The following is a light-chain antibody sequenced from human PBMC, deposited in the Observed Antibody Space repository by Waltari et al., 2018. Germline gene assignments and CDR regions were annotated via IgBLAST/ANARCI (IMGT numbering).Light chain of an antibody. V-gene: IGLV2-23*02. Sequence: QSALTQPASVSASPGQSITISCTGTSSDIGSYDLVSWYQQHPGKAPNLIVYAVRERPSGVSSRFSGSKSGNTASLTISGLQAEDEADYYCSSAGDGTLLFGGGTKLTVL. CDR1: SSDIGSYDL. CDR3: CSSAGDGTLL. CDR2: AVR. J-gene: IGLJ3*02.